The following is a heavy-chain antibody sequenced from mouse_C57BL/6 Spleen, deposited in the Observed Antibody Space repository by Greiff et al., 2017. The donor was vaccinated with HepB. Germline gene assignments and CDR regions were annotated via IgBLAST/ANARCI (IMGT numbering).Heavy chain of an antibody. J-gene: IGHJ2*01. CDR1: GYTFTSYW. CDR2: IDPSDSYT. CDR3: ARSRYDYDGVDY. D-gene: IGHD2-4*01. Sequence: QVQLQQPGAELVKPGASVKLSCKASGYTFTSYWMQWVKQRPGQGLEWIGEIDPSDSYTNYNQKFKGKATLTVDTSSSTAYMQLSSLTSEDSAVYYCARSRYDYDGVDYWGQGTTLTVSS. V-gene: IGHV1-50*01.